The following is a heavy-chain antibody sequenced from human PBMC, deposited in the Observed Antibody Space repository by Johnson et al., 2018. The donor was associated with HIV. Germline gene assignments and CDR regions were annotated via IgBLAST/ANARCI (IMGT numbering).Heavy chain of an antibody. CDR3: ARVLGDYAYHI. Sequence: VQLVESGGGVVRPGGSLRLSCAASGFTLSSYWMHWVRQAPGKGLVWVSRINSDGSSTSYADSVKGRFTISRDNAKNTLYLQMNSLRAEDTDLYYCARVLGDYAYHIWGQGTMVTVSS. J-gene: IGHJ3*02. CDR1: GFTLSSYW. CDR2: INSDGSST. V-gene: IGHV3-74*02. D-gene: IGHD4-17*01.